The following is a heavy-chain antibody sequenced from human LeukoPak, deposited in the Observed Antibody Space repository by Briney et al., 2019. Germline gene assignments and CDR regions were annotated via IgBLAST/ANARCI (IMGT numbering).Heavy chain of an antibody. CDR3: ARGRARRYPYIYDSSGFPFDY. J-gene: IGHJ4*02. CDR2: INHRGFT. Sequence: SETLSLTCAVYGGSFSDYYWSWIRQPPGKGPEWIGDINHRGFTNHNPSLKSRVTISVDTSTNHFSLRLISLTAADTAVYYCARGRARRYPYIYDSSGFPFDYWGQGTLVTVST. D-gene: IGHD3-22*01. CDR1: GGSFSDYY. V-gene: IGHV4-34*01.